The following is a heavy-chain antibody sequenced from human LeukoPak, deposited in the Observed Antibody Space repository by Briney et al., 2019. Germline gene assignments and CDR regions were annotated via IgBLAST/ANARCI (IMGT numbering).Heavy chain of an antibody. CDR2: IGTAGDT. J-gene: IGHJ3*02. V-gene: IGHV3-13*01. CDR3: ARQDNKRDAFDI. Sequence: GGSLRLSCAASGFTFSSYDVHWVRQATGKGLEWVSAIGTAGDTYYPGSVKGRFTISRENAKNSLYLQMNSLRAGDTAVYYCARQDNKRDAFDIWGQGTMVTVSS. D-gene: IGHD2-15*01. CDR1: GFTFSSYD.